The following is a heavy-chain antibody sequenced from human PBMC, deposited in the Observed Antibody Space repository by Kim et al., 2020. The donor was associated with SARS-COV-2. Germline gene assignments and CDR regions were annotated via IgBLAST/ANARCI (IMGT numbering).Heavy chain of an antibody. Sequence: ASVKVSCKASGYTFTGYYMHWVRQAPGQGLEWMGWINPNSGGTNYAQKFQGRVTMTRDTSISTAYMELSRLRSDDTAVYYCARDWGTYYYGSGSYLYFDYWGQGTLVTVSS. V-gene: IGHV1-2*02. D-gene: IGHD3-10*01. CDR3: ARDWGTYYYGSGSYLYFDY. CDR1: GYTFTGYY. J-gene: IGHJ4*02. CDR2: INPNSGGT.